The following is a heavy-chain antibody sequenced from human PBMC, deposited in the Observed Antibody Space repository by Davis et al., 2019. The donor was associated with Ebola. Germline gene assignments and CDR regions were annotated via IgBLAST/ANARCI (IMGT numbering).Heavy chain of an antibody. CDR3: ARDTYYYGSGSYMYEMDV. V-gene: IGHV3-23*01. CDR2: ISGSGGST. J-gene: IGHJ6*04. Sequence: GESLKISCTDSVITFSSYAMTWVRQAPGKGLEWVSAISGSGGSTYYAGSVKGRFTISRDNSKNTQYLQMNSLRAEDTAVYYCARDTYYYGSGSYMYEMDVWGKGTTVTVSS. D-gene: IGHD3-10*01. CDR1: VITFSSYA.